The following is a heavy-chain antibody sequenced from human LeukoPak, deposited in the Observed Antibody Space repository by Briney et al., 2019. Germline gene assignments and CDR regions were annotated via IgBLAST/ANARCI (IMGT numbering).Heavy chain of an antibody. J-gene: IGHJ4*02. CDR2: IIPIFGTA. D-gene: IGHD3-22*01. V-gene: IGHV1-69*13. Sequence: ASVKVSCKASGGTFSSYAISWVRQAPGQGLEWMGGIIPIFGTANYAQKFQGRVTITADESTSTAYTELSSLRSEDTAVYYCARAHLTYYYDSSGYFGYWGQGTLVTVSS. CDR3: ARAHLTYYYDSSGYFGY. CDR1: GGTFSSYA.